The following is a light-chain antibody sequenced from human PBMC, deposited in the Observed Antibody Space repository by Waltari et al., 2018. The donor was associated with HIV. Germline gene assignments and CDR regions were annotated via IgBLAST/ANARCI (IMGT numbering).Light chain of an antibody. CDR3: QQVNSFPIT. CDR2: SAS. CDR1: QGIGTW. Sequence: DIQMTQSPSSVSASVGDIVIITCRASQGIGTWLAWYQQKLGQAPKLLIYSASYLQSGVPSRFSGSGSGTSFTLAISSLQPEDFATYYCQQVNSFPITFGQGTRLEIK. V-gene: IGKV1-12*01. J-gene: IGKJ5*01.